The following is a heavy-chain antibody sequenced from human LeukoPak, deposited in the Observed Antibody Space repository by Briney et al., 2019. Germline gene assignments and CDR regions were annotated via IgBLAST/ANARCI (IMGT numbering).Heavy chain of an antibody. Sequence: SQTLSLTCAISGESVSRNDAAWSWIRQSPSRGLEWLGRTYYRSKWYNDYAVSVKSRITINPDTSKNQFSLQLNSVTPEDTAVYYCTRTKDGYFQNWGQGTLVSVSS. CDR1: GESVSRNDAA. CDR2: TYYRSKWYN. J-gene: IGHJ1*01. V-gene: IGHV6-1*01. CDR3: TRTKDGYFQN.